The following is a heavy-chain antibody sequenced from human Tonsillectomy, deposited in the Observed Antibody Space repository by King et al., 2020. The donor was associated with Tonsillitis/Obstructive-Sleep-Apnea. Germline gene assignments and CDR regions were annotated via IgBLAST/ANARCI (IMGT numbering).Heavy chain of an antibody. CDR2: INHSGST. V-gene: IGHV4-34*01. J-gene: IGHJ6*03. CDR3: AGGVPAAIHDYYYYYMDV. D-gene: IGHD2-2*02. Sequence: VQLQQWGAGLLKPSETLSLTCAVYGGSFSGYYWSWIRQPPGKGLEWIGEINHSGSTNYNPSLKSRVTIPVDTSKNQFSLKLSSVTAADTAVYYCAGGVPAAIHDYYYYYMDVWGKGTTVTVSS. CDR1: GGSFSGYY.